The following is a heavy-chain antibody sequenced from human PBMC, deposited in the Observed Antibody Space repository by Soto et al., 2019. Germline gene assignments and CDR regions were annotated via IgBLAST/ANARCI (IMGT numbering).Heavy chain of an antibody. CDR3: ARDRGFWSGYYIHGFDP. J-gene: IGHJ5*02. CDR2: IYPGDSDT. CDR1: GYSFTSYW. D-gene: IGHD3-3*01. Sequence: EVQLVQSGAEVKKPGESLKISCKGSGYSFTSYWTGWVRQMPGKGLEWIGIIYPGDSDTRYSPSFQGQVTILADKSISTAYLQWSSLKASDTAMYYCARDRGFWSGYYIHGFDPWGQGTLVTVSS. V-gene: IGHV5-51*01.